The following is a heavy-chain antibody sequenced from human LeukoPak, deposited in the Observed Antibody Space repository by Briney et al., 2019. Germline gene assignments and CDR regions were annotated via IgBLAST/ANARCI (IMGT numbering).Heavy chain of an antibody. CDR2: ISSSSSYI. Sequence: PGGSLRLSCAASGFTFSSYSMNWVRQAPGKGLEWVSSISSSSSYIYYADSVKGRFTISRDNAKNSLFLQMNSLRDEDTSVYYCARGGYCSSSNCFANAFDIWGQGTMVTVSS. V-gene: IGHV3-21*01. CDR1: GFTFSSYS. D-gene: IGHD2-2*01. CDR3: ARGGYCSSSNCFANAFDI. J-gene: IGHJ3*02.